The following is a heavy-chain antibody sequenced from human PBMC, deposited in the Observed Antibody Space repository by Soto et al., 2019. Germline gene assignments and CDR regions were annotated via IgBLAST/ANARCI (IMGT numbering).Heavy chain of an antibody. CDR3: ARDPYYYASGF. V-gene: IGHV3-11*01. CDR1: GFRFSDHY. D-gene: IGHD3-10*01. Sequence: QVQLVESGGGLVEPGGSLRLSCAASGFRFSDHYMTWIRQAPGKGLEWVSKISGDGTTIYYADSVKGRVTVSRDNAKNSVYLQMNSLRAEDTAVYYCARDPYYYASGFGGQGTLVTVSS. J-gene: IGHJ4*02. CDR2: ISGDGTTI.